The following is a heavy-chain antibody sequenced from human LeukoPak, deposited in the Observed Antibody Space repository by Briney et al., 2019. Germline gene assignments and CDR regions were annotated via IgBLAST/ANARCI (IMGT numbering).Heavy chain of an antibody. D-gene: IGHD2-8*01. CDR3: ARGARYCTNGVCSLYYYYYMDV. J-gene: IGHJ6*03. Sequence: ASMKVSCKASGYTFTGYYMHWVRQAPGQGLEWMGRINPNSGGTNYAQKFQGRVTMTRDTSISTAYMELSRLRSDDTAVYYCARGARYCTNGVCSLYYYYYMDVWGKGTTVTVSS. V-gene: IGHV1-2*06. CDR1: GYTFTGYY. CDR2: INPNSGGT.